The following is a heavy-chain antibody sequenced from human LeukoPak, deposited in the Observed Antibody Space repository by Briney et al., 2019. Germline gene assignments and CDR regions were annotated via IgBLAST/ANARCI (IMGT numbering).Heavy chain of an antibody. D-gene: IGHD3-9*01. J-gene: IGHJ5*02. CDR2: IYVGGGSK. CDR1: GFTFSNFA. V-gene: IGHV3-23*01. Sequence: QAGGSLRLSCAASGFTFSNFAMAWVRQSPGKGLEWVSGIYVGGGSKYYADSVRGRFTISRDNARDMVFLQMNSLRGDDTAVYFCAKDLTSGDGKWEFDPWGQGTLVTVA. CDR3: AKDLTSGDGKWEFDP.